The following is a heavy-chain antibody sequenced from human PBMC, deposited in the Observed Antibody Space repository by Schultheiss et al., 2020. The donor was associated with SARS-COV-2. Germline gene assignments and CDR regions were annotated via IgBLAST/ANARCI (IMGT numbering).Heavy chain of an antibody. V-gene: IGHV3-30*18. D-gene: IGHD3-10*01. CDR3: AKDSAGDN. J-gene: IGHJ3*01. CDR2: ISYDGSNR. CDR1: GFTFSNYG. Sequence: GGSLRLSCAASGFTFSNYGMSWVRQAPGKGLEWVAVISYDGSNREYVDSVKGRFTISRDNSKNEVYLQMNGLRVEDTAVYFCAKDSAGDNWGQGTKVTVSS.